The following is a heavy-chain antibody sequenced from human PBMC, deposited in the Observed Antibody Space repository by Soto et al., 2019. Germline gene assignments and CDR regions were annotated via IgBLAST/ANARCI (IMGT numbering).Heavy chain of an antibody. V-gene: IGHV5-51*01. Sequence: PGESLKISCKGSGYKFTRYWIAWLRQMPGKGLEWMGIIYPGDSDTRYSPSFQGQVTISADKSISTAYLQWSSLKASDTAMYYCARLSGYYDSSAPLEAFDCSGQGTRVTVSS. CDR1: GYKFTRYW. J-gene: IGHJ3*01. CDR3: ARLSGYYDSSAPLEAFDC. CDR2: IYPGDSDT. D-gene: IGHD3-22*01.